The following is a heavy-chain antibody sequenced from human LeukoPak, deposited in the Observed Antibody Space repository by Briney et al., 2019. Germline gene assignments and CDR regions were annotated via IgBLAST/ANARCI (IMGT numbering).Heavy chain of an antibody. J-gene: IGHJ4*02. CDR1: GGSISNYY. Sequence: SETLSLTCTVSGGSISNYYWSWIRQPVGKGLEWIGRIYTSGSTNYNPSLKSRVTMSVDTSKNQFSLKLSSVTAADTAVYYCARGSWGSGSYFVYWGQGTLVTVSS. D-gene: IGHD3-10*01. CDR3: ARGSWGSGSYFVY. V-gene: IGHV4-4*07. CDR2: IYTSGST.